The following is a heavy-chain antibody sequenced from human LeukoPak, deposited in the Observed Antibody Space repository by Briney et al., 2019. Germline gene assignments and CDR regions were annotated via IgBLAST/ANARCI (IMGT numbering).Heavy chain of an antibody. CDR3: ARQGYALKG. CDR1: GGSFSGYY. J-gene: IGHJ4*02. D-gene: IGHD5-12*01. CDR2: INHSGST. V-gene: IGHV4-34*01. Sequence: SETLSLTCAVYGGSFSGYYWSWIRQPPGKGLEWIGEINHSGSTNYNPSLKSRVTISVDTSKNQFSLKLSSVTAADTAVYYCARQGYALKGWGQGTLVTVSS.